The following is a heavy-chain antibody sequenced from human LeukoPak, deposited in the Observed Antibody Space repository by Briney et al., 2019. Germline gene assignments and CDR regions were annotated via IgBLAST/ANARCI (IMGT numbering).Heavy chain of an antibody. Sequence: PSETLSLTCAVYGGSFTDYNWTWLRQSPEKGLEWIGEINDSGTTHYNPSLESRVTISVDTAKHQFSLRMRSLTAADTAVYYCARGLDLEGLDYWGQGTLVTVSS. CDR2: INDSGTT. CDR1: GGSFTDYN. CDR3: ARGLDLEGLDY. V-gene: IGHV4-34*01. J-gene: IGHJ4*02. D-gene: IGHD1-1*01.